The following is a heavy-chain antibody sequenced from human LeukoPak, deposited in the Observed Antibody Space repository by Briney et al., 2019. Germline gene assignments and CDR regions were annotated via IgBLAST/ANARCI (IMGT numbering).Heavy chain of an antibody. D-gene: IGHD6-6*01. Sequence: SVTVTFKASGCTFSSYAISWVRPAPGQGVEWVGRIIPILGIANYAQKFQGRVTITVDKYTSTAYMDLSSLRSEDTAVYYCAPEQISIAARPPFDYWGQGTLVTVSS. CDR1: GCTFSSYA. V-gene: IGHV1-69*04. CDR2: IIPILGIA. J-gene: IGHJ4*02. CDR3: APEQISIAARPPFDY.